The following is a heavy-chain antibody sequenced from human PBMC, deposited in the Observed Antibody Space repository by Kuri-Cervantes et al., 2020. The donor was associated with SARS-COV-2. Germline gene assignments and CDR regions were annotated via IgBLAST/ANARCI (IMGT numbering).Heavy chain of an antibody. D-gene: IGHD6-19*01. V-gene: IGHV3-21*06. J-gene: IGHJ4*02. CDR3: ARDSSGCLFDF. Sequence: GESLKLSCAASGFTFSTFRLNWVRQAPGKGLEWVSSISSSSNFIYYADSVKGRFTISRDNAKNLLFLQMNNLRAEDTAVYYCARDSSGCLFDFWGQGTLVTVSS. CDR1: GFTFSTFR. CDR2: ISSSSNFI.